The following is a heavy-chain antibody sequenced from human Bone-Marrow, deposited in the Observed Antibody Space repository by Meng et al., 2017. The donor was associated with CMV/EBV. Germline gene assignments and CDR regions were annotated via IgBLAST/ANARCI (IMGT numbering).Heavy chain of an antibody. CDR3: ATLGLSGY. V-gene: IGHV3-7*01. Sequence: LKISCAASGFTFSYYWMTWVRQAPGKGLEWVANIKQDGREKNYVDSVKGRFTISRDNAKNSLYLQMNSLRAEDTAVYYCATLGLSGYWGQGTQVTVSS. CDR1: GFTFSYYW. CDR2: IKQDGREK. D-gene: IGHD3-10*01. J-gene: IGHJ4*02.